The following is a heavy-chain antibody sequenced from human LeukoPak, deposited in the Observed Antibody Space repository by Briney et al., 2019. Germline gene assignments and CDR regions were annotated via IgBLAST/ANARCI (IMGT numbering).Heavy chain of an antibody. CDR1: GYTFTNYD. D-gene: IGHD3-22*01. CDR2: LNPHSGNT. CDR3: ARGPHERSGYPDD. Sequence: ASVKVSCKASGYTFTNYDINWVRQATGQGLEWMGWLNPHSGNTGYAQKFQGRVTMTRNTSISTAYMELSSLRSDDTAVYYCARGPHERSGYPDDWGQGTLVTVSS. V-gene: IGHV1-8*01. J-gene: IGHJ4*02.